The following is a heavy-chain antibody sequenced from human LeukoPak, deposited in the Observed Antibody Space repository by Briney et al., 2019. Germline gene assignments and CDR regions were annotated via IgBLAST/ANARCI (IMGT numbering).Heavy chain of an antibody. CDR2: ISGSGGST. V-gene: IGHV3-23*01. CDR3: AKDWVLCMVRGVITPR. J-gene: IGHJ4*02. D-gene: IGHD3-10*01. Sequence: PGGSLRLSCAASGLTFSSYAMSWVRQAPGKGLEWVSAISGSGGSTYYADSVKGRFTISRDNSKNTLYLQMNSLRAEDTAVYYCAKDWVLCMVRGVITPRWGQGTLVTVSS. CDR1: GLTFSSYA.